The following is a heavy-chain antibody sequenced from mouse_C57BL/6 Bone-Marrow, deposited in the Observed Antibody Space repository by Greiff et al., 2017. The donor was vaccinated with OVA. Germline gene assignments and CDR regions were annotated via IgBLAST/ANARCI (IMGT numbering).Heavy chain of an antibody. V-gene: IGHV1-50*01. Sequence: QVQLKQPGAELVKPGASVKLSCKASGYTFTSYWMQWVKQRPGQGLEWIGELDPSDSYTNYNQKFKGKATLTVDTSSSTAYMQLSSLTSEDSAVYYCARESYGSSYPSWFAYWGQGTLVTVSA. J-gene: IGHJ3*01. CDR3: ARESYGSSYPSWFAY. D-gene: IGHD1-1*01. CDR1: GYTFTSYW. CDR2: LDPSDSYT.